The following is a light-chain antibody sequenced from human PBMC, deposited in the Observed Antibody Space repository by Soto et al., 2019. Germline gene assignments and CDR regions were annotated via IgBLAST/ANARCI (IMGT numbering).Light chain of an antibody. Sequence: DIQMTQSPSTLSASVGDRVTITCRASQSISIWLAWYQQKPGQAPKLLIYDASSLESGVPSRFSGSGSGTEFTLTISSLQHDDFATYYCQQYNSYSVTFGGGTKVEIK. CDR3: QQYNSYSVT. J-gene: IGKJ4*01. CDR2: DAS. CDR1: QSISIW. V-gene: IGKV1-5*01.